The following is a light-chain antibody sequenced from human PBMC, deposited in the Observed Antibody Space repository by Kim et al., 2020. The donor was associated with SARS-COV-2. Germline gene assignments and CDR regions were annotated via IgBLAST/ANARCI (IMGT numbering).Light chain of an antibody. CDR2: DAS. J-gene: IGKJ4*01. V-gene: IGKV1-33*01. Sequence: DIQMTQSPSSLSASIGDRVTITCQASQDISNYLNWYQQKPGKAPKLLIYDASNLETGVPSRFSGSGSGTDFTFTISSLQHEDIATYYCQHYDNLPLTFGGGTKLEI. CDR3: QHYDNLPLT. CDR1: QDISNY.